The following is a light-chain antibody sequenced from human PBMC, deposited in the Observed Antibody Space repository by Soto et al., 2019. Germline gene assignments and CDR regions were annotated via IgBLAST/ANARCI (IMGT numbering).Light chain of an antibody. J-gene: IGLJ1*01. Sequence: QSALTQPPSVSGSPGQSVTISCTVTSSDVGDYEHVSWYQLAPGTAPKLLISDVINRPSGVPDRFSGSKSGNTASLTISGLQAEDEADYYCSSYTTSSTRVFGPGTKLTVL. V-gene: IGLV2-18*02. CDR3: SSYTTSSTRV. CDR2: DVI. CDR1: SSDVGDYEH.